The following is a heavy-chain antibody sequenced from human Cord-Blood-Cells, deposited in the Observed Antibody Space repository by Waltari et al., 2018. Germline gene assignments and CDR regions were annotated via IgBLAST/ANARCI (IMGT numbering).Heavy chain of an antibody. CDR3: ARNPIRYCSGGSCYFDY. V-gene: IGHV1-2*02. Sequence: QVQLVQSGAEVKKPGASVKVSCKASGYTFTGYYMHWVRQAPGQGLEWMGWINPNSGGTSYAQKVQGRVTMTRDTSISTAYMELSRLRSDDTAVYYCARNPIRYCSGGSCYFDYWGQGTLVTVSS. J-gene: IGHJ4*02. CDR1: GYTFTGYY. CDR2: INPNSGGT. D-gene: IGHD2-15*01.